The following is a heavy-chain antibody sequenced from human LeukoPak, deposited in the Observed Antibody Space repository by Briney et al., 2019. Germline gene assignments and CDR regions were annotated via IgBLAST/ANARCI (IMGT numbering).Heavy chain of an antibody. J-gene: IGHJ5*02. Sequence: GGSLRLSCAASGFTFSSYSMNWVRQAPGKGLEWVSYISSSSTIYYADSVKGRFTISRDNAKNSLYLQMNSLRDEDTAVYYCARDRVIGGWFDPWGQGTLVTVSS. CDR2: ISSSSTI. V-gene: IGHV3-48*02. CDR1: GFTFSSYS. CDR3: ARDRVIGGWFDP.